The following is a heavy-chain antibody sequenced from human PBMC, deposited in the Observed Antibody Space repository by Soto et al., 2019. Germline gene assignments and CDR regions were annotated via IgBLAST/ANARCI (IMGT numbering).Heavy chain of an antibody. CDR2: ISSSISTI. J-gene: IGHJ5*02. V-gene: IGHV3-48*01. Sequence: GGSLRLSCAASGFTFSSYSMNWVRQAPGKGLEWVSYISSSISTIYYADSVKGRFTISRDNAKNSLYLQMNSLRAEDTSFYYCARDLVPVVPAAIASPWGQGTLVTVSS. CDR3: ARDLVPVVPAAIASP. D-gene: IGHD2-2*02. CDR1: GFTFSSYS.